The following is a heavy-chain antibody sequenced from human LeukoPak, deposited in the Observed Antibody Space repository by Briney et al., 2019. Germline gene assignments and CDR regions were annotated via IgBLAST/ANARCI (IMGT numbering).Heavy chain of an antibody. J-gene: IGHJ4*02. CDR3: ARETVDTAMVLDY. V-gene: IGHV3-33*01. D-gene: IGHD5-18*01. CDR2: MWYDGSNK. Sequence: GGSLRLSCAASGFTFSSYGMHWVRQAPGKGLEWVAVMWYDGSNKYYADSVKGRFTISRDNSKNTLYLQMNSLRAEDTAVYYCARETVDTAMVLDYWGQGTLVTVSS. CDR1: GFTFSSYG.